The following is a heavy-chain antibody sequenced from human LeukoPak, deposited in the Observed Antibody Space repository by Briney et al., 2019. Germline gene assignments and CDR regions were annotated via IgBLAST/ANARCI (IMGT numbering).Heavy chain of an antibody. CDR2: IYYSGST. Sequence: PSQTLSLTCTVSGGSISSGSYYWSWIRQPPGKGLEWIGYIYYSGSTYYNPSLKSRVTISVDTSKNQFSLKLSSVTAADTAVYYCARWVTGNWFDPWGQGTLVTVSS. V-gene: IGHV4-30-4*08. J-gene: IGHJ5*02. CDR1: GGSISSGSYY. CDR3: ARWVTGNWFDP. D-gene: IGHD5-18*01.